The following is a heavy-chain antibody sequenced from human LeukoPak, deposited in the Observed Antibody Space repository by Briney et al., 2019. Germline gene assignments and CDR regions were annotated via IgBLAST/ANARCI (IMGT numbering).Heavy chain of an antibody. CDR3: ARDAVQDQSGSYYPADY. CDR2: IRYDGSNK. CDR1: GFTFSSYG. D-gene: IGHD1-26*01. J-gene: IGHJ4*02. V-gene: IGHV3-30*02. Sequence: PGGSLRLSCAASGFTFSSYGMHWVRQAPGKGLEWVAFIRYDGSNKYYADSVKGRFTISRDNSKDTLYLQMNSLRAEDTAVYYCARDAVQDQSGSYYPADYWGQGTLVTVSS.